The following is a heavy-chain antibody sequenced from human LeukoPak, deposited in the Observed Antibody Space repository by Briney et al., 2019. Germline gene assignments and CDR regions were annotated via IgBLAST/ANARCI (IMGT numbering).Heavy chain of an antibody. V-gene: IGHV4-34*01. CDR1: GGSFSGYY. D-gene: IGHD4-23*01. CDR2: INHSGST. Sequence: SETLSLTCAVYGGSFSGYYWSWIRQPPGKGLEWIGEINHSGSTNYNPSLKSRVTISVVTSKNQFSLKLSSVTAADTAVYYCARVGGGNSDMSWGQGTLVTVSS. J-gene: IGHJ5*02. CDR3: ARVGGGNSDMS.